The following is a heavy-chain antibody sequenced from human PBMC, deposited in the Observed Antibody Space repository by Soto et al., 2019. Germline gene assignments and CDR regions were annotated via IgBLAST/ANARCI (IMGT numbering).Heavy chain of an antibody. Sequence: ASVKVSCKASGYTFTDYYMHWVRQAPGQGFEWVGGINPESGNPKYVPKFQGRVTVTRDTSTSTAYMELNRLTSDDTAVYYCSSEDCRNTNCLKGFDYWGQGTLVTVSS. V-gene: IGHV1-2*02. CDR3: SSEDCRNTNCLKGFDY. J-gene: IGHJ4*02. CDR2: INPESGNP. CDR1: GYTFTDYY. D-gene: IGHD2-15*01.